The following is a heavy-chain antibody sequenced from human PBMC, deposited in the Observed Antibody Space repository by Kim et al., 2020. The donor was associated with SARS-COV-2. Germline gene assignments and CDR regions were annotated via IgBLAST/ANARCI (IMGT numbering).Heavy chain of an antibody. CDR2: IRSKANSYAT. J-gene: IGHJ2*01. CDR1: GFTFSGYA. D-gene: IGHD3-3*02. V-gene: IGHV3-73*01. Sequence: GGSLRLSCAASGFTFSGYAIHWVRQAPGKGLEWVGLIRSKANSYATAYAASVRGRSSITRDDLKNTEYLKMNNLKTEDTDVYYCSSVYATPLAFWTAFD. CDR3: SSVYATPLAFWTAFD.